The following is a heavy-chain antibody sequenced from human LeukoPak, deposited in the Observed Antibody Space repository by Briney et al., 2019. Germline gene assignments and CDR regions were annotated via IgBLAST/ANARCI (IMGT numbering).Heavy chain of an antibody. D-gene: IGHD6-6*01. Sequence: PSETLSLTCAVYGGSFSGYYWGWIRQPPGKGLEWIGSIYHSGSTYYNPSLKSRVTVSVDTSKNQFSLKLSSVTAADTAVYYCAREEYSSSYAFDIWGQGTMVTVSS. CDR2: IYHSGST. J-gene: IGHJ3*02. CDR1: GGSFSGYY. CDR3: AREEYSSSYAFDI. V-gene: IGHV4-38-2*02.